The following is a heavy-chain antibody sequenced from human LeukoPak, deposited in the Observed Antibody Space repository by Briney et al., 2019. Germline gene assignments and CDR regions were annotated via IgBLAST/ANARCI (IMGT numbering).Heavy chain of an antibody. CDR2: IYYSGSS. Sequence: PSETLSLTCNVSGGSISGYHWSWIRQPPGKGLEWLGYIYYSGSSNYNPSLKSRVTISADTSKNHFSLKMSSVTAADTAVYYCARVPRSYYYYYYMDVWGKGTTVTVSS. V-gene: IGHV4-59*01. CDR3: ARVPRSYYYYYYMDV. J-gene: IGHJ6*03. CDR1: GGSISGYH.